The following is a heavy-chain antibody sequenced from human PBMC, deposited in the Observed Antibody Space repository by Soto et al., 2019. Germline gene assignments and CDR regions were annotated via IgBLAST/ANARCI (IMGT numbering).Heavy chain of an antibody. D-gene: IGHD6-13*01. V-gene: IGHV3-23*01. CDR2: ISGSGGST. CDR3: AKGYSSSWPRLYYFEY. J-gene: IGHJ4*02. Sequence: GGSMRLSCAASGFTFSSYAMSWVRQAPGKGLEWVSAISGSGGSTYYADSVKGRFTISRDNSKNTLYLQMNSLRAEDTAVYYCAKGYSSSWPRLYYFEYWGQGTLVTVSS. CDR1: GFTFSSYA.